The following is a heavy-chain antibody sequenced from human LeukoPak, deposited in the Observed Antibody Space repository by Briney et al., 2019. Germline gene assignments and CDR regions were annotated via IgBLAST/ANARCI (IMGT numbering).Heavy chain of an antibody. CDR1: GGTFSSYA. V-gene: IGHV1-69*04. Sequence: GASVKVSCKASGGTFSSYAISWVRQAPGQGLEWMGRIIPILGIANYAQKLQGRVTITADKSMSTAYMELSSLRSEDTAVYYCARGGGDSGTYFGPHASHIWGQGTTVTVSS. J-gene: IGHJ3*02. D-gene: IGHD1-26*01. CDR2: IIPILGIA. CDR3: ARGGGDSGTYFGPHASHI.